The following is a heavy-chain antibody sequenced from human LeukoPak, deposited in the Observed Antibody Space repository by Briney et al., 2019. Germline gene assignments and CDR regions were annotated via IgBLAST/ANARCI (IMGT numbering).Heavy chain of an antibody. CDR1: GYTFTGYY. Sequence: GASVKVSCKASGYTFTGYYIHWVRQAPGQGLEWMGWINPGNGGTHYAQKFQGRITVTSDTSITTSYMELSRLTSDDTALYYCAREYSASEHWGQGSLVTVYS. D-gene: IGHD5-12*01. V-gene: IGHV1-2*02. CDR2: INPGNGGT. CDR3: AREYSASEH. J-gene: IGHJ1*01.